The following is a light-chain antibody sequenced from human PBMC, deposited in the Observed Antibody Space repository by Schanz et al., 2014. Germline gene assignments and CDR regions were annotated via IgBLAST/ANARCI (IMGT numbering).Light chain of an antibody. Sequence: QSALTQPASVSGSPGQPITISCTGTSSDVGGYNYVSWYQQHPGKAPKLIIFDVTKRPSGVPHRFSGSKSGNTASLTVSGLQAEDEADYYCSSHASNNPRVVFGGGTKLTVL. CDR2: DVT. CDR1: SSDVGGYNY. V-gene: IGLV2-14*03. CDR3: SSHASNNPRVV. J-gene: IGLJ2*01.